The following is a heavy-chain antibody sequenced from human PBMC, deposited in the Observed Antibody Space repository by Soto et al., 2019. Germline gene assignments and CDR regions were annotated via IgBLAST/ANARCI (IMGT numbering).Heavy chain of an antibody. D-gene: IGHD2-15*01. V-gene: IGHV4-39*01. CDR2: IYYSGST. CDR3: ARRTILFHMDA. Sequence: PSETLSLTCTVSGGSMSSGGHYWGWIRQPPGKGLEWIGNIYYSGSTYYNPSLKSRTTISVDTSKNQFSLKLTSVTAADTALYYCARRTILFHMDAWGKGTTVTVSS. CDR1: GGSMSSGGHY. J-gene: IGHJ6*03.